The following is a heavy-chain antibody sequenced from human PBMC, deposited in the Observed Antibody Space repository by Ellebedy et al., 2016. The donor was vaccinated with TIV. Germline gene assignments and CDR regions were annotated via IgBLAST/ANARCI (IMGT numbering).Heavy chain of an antibody. J-gene: IGHJ4*01. CDR2: IKQDGGEK. CDR3: AKRDGQN. D-gene: IGHD5-24*01. Sequence: PGGSLRLFCAASGFTFSTYWMTWVRQAPGKGLEWVANIKQDGGEKYYVDLVQGRFTISRDNAQNSLFLQMNSLRAEDTAVYYCAKRDGQNWGHGTLVTVSS. CDR1: GFTFSTYW. V-gene: IGHV3-7*03.